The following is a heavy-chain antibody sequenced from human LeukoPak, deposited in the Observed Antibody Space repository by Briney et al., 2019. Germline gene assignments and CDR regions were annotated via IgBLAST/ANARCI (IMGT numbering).Heavy chain of an antibody. J-gene: IGHJ4*02. V-gene: IGHV3-23*01. CDR2: ISGSGGST. CDR3: AKGSGIVGMNFDY. D-gene: IGHD3-22*01. CDR1: GFTFSSYA. Sequence: GGSLRLSCAASGFTFSSYAMSWVRQAPGKGLEWVSAISGSGGSTYYAGSVKGRFTISRDNSKNTLYLQMNSLRAEDTAVYYCAKGSGIVGMNFDYWGQGTLVTVSS.